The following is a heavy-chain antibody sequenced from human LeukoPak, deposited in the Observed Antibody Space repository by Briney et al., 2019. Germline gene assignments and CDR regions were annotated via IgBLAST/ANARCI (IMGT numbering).Heavy chain of an antibody. CDR1: GGSISSSSYY. Sequence: SETLSLTCTVSGGSISSSSYYWGWIRQPPGKGLEWIGSIYYSGSTYYNPSLKSRVTISVDTSKNQFSLKLSSVTAADTAVYYCASRPNYGSGPNWFDPWGQGTLATVSS. D-gene: IGHD3-10*01. J-gene: IGHJ5*02. V-gene: IGHV4-39*01. CDR3: ASRPNYGSGPNWFDP. CDR2: IYYSGST.